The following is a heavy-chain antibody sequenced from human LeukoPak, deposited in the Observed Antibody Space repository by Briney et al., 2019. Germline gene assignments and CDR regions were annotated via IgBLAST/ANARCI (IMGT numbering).Heavy chain of an antibody. J-gene: IGHJ6*03. D-gene: IGHD4-17*01. CDR3: ARSYGDYEVRYMDV. CDR2: INPNSGGT. CDR1: GYTFTGYY. Sequence: ASVTVSCKASGYTFTGYYMHWVRQAPGQGLEWMGWINPNSGGTNYAQKFQGRVTMTRDTSISTAYMELSRLRSDDTAVYYCARSYGDYEVRYMDVWGKGTTVTISS. V-gene: IGHV1-2*02.